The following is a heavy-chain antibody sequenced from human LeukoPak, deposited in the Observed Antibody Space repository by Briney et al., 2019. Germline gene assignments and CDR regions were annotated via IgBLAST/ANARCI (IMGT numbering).Heavy chain of an antibody. Sequence: PGGSLRLSCAASGFTVSSNYMSWVRQAPGKGLEWVANIKQDGSEKYYVDSVKGRFTISRDNAKNSLFLQMNSLRVEDTAAYCCAREITWEVVPIWGQGTMVTVSS. CDR1: GFTVSSNY. D-gene: IGHD3-16*01. CDR2: IKQDGSEK. J-gene: IGHJ3*02. V-gene: IGHV3-7*01. CDR3: AREITWEVVPI.